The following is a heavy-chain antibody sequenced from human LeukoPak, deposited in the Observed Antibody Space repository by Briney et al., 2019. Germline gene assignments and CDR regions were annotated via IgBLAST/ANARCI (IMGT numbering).Heavy chain of an antibody. CDR2: IWFDGSNE. V-gene: IGHV3-33*01. CDR1: GFTFSTYG. Sequence: GGSLRLSCAASGFTFSTYGMNWVRQAPGKGLEWVAVIWFDGSNEYYAESVRGRFTISRDNSKNTLYLQMNSLRGEDTAVYYCARGCSSGWPVLDWFDPWGQGTLVTVSS. CDR3: ARGCSSGWPVLDWFDP. D-gene: IGHD6-19*01. J-gene: IGHJ5*02.